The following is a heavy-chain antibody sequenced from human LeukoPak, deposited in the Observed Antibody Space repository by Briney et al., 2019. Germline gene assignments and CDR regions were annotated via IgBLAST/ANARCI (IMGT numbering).Heavy chain of an antibody. CDR2: ISYDGSNK. D-gene: IGHD1-7*01. CDR3: ARDMELFDY. CDR1: GFTFSSYA. Sequence: GGSLRLSCAASGFTFSSYAMHWVRQAPGKGLEWVAVISYDGSNKYYADSVKGRFTISRDNSKNTLYLQMDSLRAEDTAVYYCARDMELFDYWGQGTLVTVSS. V-gene: IGHV3-30-3*01. J-gene: IGHJ4*02.